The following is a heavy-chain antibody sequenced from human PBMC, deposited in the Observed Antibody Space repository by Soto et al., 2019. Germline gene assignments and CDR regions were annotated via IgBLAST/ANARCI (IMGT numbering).Heavy chain of an antibody. Sequence: WGSLRLSCAASGFTFISYAIIFFRHSPFKWLEWVSAISGSGGSTYYADSVKGRFTISRDNSKNTLYLQMNSLRAEDTAVYYCAKDVPSRYNWNDGVLDYWGQGTLVTVSS. V-gene: IGHV3-23*01. CDR1: GFTFISYA. J-gene: IGHJ4*02. CDR2: ISGSGGST. CDR3: AKDVPSRYNWNDGVLDY. D-gene: IGHD1-20*01.